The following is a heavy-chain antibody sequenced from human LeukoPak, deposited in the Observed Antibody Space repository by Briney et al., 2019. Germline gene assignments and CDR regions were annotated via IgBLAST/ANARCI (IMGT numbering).Heavy chain of an antibody. CDR3: ARGRSQRNYDFWSGYRSNWFDP. Sequence: PSETLSLTCAVYGGSFSGYYWSWIRQPPGKGLEWIWEINHSGSTNYNPSLKSRVTISVDTSKNQFSLKLSSVTAADTAVYYCARGRSQRNYDFWSGYRSNWFDPWGQGTLVTVSS. CDR1: GGSFSGYY. J-gene: IGHJ5*02. CDR2: INHSGST. D-gene: IGHD3-3*01. V-gene: IGHV4-34*01.